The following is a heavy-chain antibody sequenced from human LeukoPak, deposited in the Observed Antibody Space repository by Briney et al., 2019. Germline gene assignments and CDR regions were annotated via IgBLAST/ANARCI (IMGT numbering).Heavy chain of an antibody. Sequence: SETLSLTCAVSGGSISSGGYSWSWIRQPPGKGLEWIGYVYHSGSTYYNPSLKSRVTISIDTSKNQFSLNVTSVTAADTAVYFCARDHVRRNYGAESHLYYFDYWGQGSLVTVSA. J-gene: IGHJ4*02. CDR1: GGSISSGGYS. D-gene: IGHD3-10*01. CDR3: ARDHVRRNYGAESHLYYFDY. CDR2: VYHSGST. V-gene: IGHV4-30-2*01.